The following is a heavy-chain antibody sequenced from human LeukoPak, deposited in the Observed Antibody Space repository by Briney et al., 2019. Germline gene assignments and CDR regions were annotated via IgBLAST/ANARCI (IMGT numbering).Heavy chain of an antibody. CDR3: ARDYYGGFYFVY. V-gene: IGHV4-59*01. D-gene: IGHD4-23*01. J-gene: IGHJ4*02. CDR1: GGSISSYY. CDR2: IYYSGST. Sequence: SETLSLTCTVSGGSISSYYWSWIRQPPGKGLEWIGYIYYSGSTNYNPSLRSRVTISVDTSKNQFSLKLSSVTAADTAVYYCARDYYGGFYFVYWGQGTLVTVSS.